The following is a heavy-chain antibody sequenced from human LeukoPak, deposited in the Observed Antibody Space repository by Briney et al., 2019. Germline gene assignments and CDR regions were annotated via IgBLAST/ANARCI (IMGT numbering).Heavy chain of an antibody. D-gene: IGHD1-14*01. CDR2: IHYSGST. V-gene: IGHV4-39*01. CDR3: ARHRESTRGNHWFDP. J-gene: IGHJ5*02. CDR1: GGSISSSDYY. Sequence: SETLSLTCTVSGGSISSSDYYWGWIRQPPGKGLELIGSIHYSGSTYYNPSLKSRITISVDTSKNCFSLKLTSVTAADTAVYYCARHRESTRGNHWFDPWGQGTLVTVSS.